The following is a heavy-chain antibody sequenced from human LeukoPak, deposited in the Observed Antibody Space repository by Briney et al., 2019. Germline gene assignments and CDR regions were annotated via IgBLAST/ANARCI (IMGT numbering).Heavy chain of an antibody. V-gene: IGHV3-74*01. CDR2: IHGDGSTT. Sequence: GGSLRLSCAASGFTFSSYSMHWVRQAPGKGLMWVSRIHGDGSTTNYADSVKGRFSISRDNAKNTLYLQMNSLRAEDTAVYYCALPSCGGDCYSGWGQGTLVTVSS. CDR3: ALPSCGGDCYSG. D-gene: IGHD2-21*02. CDR1: GFTFSSYS. J-gene: IGHJ4*02.